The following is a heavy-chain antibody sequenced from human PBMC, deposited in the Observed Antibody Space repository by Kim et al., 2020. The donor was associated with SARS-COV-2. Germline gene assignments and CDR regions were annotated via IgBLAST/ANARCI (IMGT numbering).Heavy chain of an antibody. CDR2: IRSGSSTI. D-gene: IGHD4-4*01. J-gene: IGHJ4*02. CDR3: ARGLQYSFDF. V-gene: IGHV3-48*02. Sequence: GGSLRLSCAASGFTFRSYSMNWVRQAPGKGLEWVSYIRSGSSTIFYADSVKGRFVISRDHAKNSLYLQMNSLRDEDTAVYYCARGLQYSFDFWGQGILVTVSS. CDR1: GFTFRSYS.